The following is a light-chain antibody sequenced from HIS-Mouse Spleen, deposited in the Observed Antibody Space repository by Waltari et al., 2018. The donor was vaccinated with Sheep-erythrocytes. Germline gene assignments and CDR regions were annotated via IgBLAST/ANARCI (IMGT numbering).Light chain of an antibody. CDR1: QDISNY. Sequence: DIQMTQSPSSLSASVGDRVTITCQASQDISNYLNWYQQKPGKAPKRLIYDASNLETGVPSRFSGSGSGTDFTLTISSLQPEDIATYYCQQYDNLPPLTFGGGTKVEIK. CDR2: DAS. CDR3: QQYDNLPPLT. J-gene: IGKJ4*01. V-gene: IGKV1-33*01.